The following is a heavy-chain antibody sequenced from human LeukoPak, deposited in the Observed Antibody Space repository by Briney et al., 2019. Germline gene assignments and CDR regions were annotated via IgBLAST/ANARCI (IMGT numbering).Heavy chain of an antibody. J-gene: IGHJ3*02. CDR3: ASGRDYCSGGSCYSSDDAFDI. D-gene: IGHD2-15*01. CDR1: AYTFTSYY. CDR2: INPNGDGA. V-gene: IGHV1-2*02. Sequence: ASAMDTCKNSAYTFTSYYMHWVRHAPAEGLEGMGWINPNGDGANYSQKFQGRVTMTRDTTISTAYMELSRLRSDDTAVYYCASGRDYCSGGSCYSSDDAFDIWGQGTMVTVSS.